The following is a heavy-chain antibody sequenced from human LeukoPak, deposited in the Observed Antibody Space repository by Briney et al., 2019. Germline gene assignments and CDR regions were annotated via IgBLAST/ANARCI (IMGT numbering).Heavy chain of an antibody. CDR2: IYYSGST. V-gene: IGHV4-39*01. D-gene: IGHD4-23*01. J-gene: IGHJ4*02. Sequence: PSETLTLTCTVSGGSISSCSYYWGWIRQPPGQGLEWIGSIYYSGSTYYNPSLKSRVTISVDTSKNQFSLKLSSVTAADTAMYYCARLYGGKPGGYWGQGTLVTVSS. CDR1: GGSISSCSYY. CDR3: ARLYGGKPGGY.